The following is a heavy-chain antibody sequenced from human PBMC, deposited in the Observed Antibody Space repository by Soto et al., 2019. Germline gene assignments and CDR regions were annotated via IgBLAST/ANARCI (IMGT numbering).Heavy chain of an antibody. V-gene: IGHV1-69*12. J-gene: IGHJ6*02. CDR1: GGTFSSYA. CDR2: IIPIFGTA. D-gene: IGHD1-26*01. CDR3: ASHSGSSPEGRYYYGMDV. Sequence: QVQLVQSGAEVKKPGSSVKVSCKASGGTFSSYAISWVRQAPGQGLEWMGGIIPIFGTADYAQKFQGRVTITADEHTSTAYMELSSLRSEDTAGYYCASHSGSSPEGRYYYGMDVWGQGTTVTVSS.